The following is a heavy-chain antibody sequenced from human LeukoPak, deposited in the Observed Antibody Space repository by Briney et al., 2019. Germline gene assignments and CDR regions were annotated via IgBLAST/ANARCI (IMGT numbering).Heavy chain of an antibody. J-gene: IGHJ5*02. D-gene: IGHD3-22*01. CDR3: ARAGYYYTNGWFDP. V-gene: IGHV4-30-4*01. CDR2: IYYSGST. Sequence: SETLSLTCTVSGGSTNSGDYYWSWIRQPPGKGLEWIGYIYYSGSTYYNPSLKSRVTISLDTSRNQFSLKLNSVTAADTAVYYCARAGYYYTNGWFDPWGQGTLVTASS. CDR1: GGSTNSGDYY.